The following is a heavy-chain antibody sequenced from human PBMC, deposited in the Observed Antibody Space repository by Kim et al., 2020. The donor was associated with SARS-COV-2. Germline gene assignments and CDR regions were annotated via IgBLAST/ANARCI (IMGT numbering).Heavy chain of an antibody. Sequence: NPSLKSGVTISVDTAKNQFSRKLSSVTAADTAVYYCARGGIAARPWYFDLWGRGTLVTVSS. J-gene: IGHJ2*01. V-gene: IGHV4-59*09. D-gene: IGHD6-6*01. CDR3: ARGGIAARPWYFDL.